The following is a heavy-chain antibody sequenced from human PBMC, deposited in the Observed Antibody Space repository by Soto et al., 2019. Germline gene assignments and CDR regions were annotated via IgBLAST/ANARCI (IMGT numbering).Heavy chain of an antibody. Sequence: GGSLRLSCAASGFTFSSYGMHWVRQAPGKGLEWVAVIWYDGSNKYYADSVKGRFTISRDNSKNTLYLQMNSLTAADTAVYYCAVYGDYGRSYDYWGQGTLVTVSS. V-gene: IGHV3-33*01. CDR2: IWYDGSNK. CDR3: AVYGDYGRSYDY. J-gene: IGHJ4*02. D-gene: IGHD4-17*01. CDR1: GFTFSSYG.